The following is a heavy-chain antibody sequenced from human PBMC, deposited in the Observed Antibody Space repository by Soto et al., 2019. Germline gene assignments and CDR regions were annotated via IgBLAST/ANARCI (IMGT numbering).Heavy chain of an antibody. Sequence: GGSLRLSCAASGFTFSSYWMSWVRQAPGKGLEWVANIKQDGSEKYYVDSVKGRFTISRDNAKNSLYLQMNSLRAEDTAVYYCARDRFSGYCSGGSCYSNYYYGMDVWGQGTTVTVSS. CDR1: GFTFSSYW. CDR3: ARDRFSGYCSGGSCYSNYYYGMDV. V-gene: IGHV3-7*05. J-gene: IGHJ6*02. CDR2: IKQDGSEK. D-gene: IGHD2-15*01.